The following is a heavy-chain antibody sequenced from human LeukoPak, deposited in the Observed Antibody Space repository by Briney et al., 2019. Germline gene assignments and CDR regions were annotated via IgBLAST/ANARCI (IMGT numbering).Heavy chain of an antibody. CDR2: ISSSSSYI. J-gene: IGHJ4*02. V-gene: IGHV3-21*01. CDR3: ARVSPVGYSSTQPTYYFDY. D-gene: IGHD6-13*01. Sequence: GGSLRLSCAASGFTFSSYSMNWVRQAPGKGLEWVSSISSSSSYIYYADSVMGRFTISRDNAKNSLYLQMNSLRAEDTAVYYCARVSPVGYSSTQPTYYFDYWGQGTLVTVSS. CDR1: GFTFSSYS.